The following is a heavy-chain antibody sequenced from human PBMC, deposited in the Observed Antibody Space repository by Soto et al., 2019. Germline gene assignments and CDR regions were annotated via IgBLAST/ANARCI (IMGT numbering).Heavy chain of an antibody. CDR3: ARGAATKLLVLMYDALEI. CDR2: IIPVFGAA. J-gene: IGHJ3*02. CDR1: GATLDTFINYG. Sequence: QVQLVQSGAEVKKPGSSVRVSCKASGATLDTFINYGITWVRQAPGQGLEWMGGIIPVFGAANHAQKFQGRVTISADESTRTVNMELSSLRSDDTAVYYCARGAATKLLVLMYDALEIWGQGTMVTVYS. V-gene: IGHV1-69*12. D-gene: IGHD5-12*01.